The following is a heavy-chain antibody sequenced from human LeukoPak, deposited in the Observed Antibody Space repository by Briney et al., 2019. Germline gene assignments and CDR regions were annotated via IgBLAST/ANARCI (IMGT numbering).Heavy chain of an antibody. CDR1: GGSISSYY. D-gene: IGHD3-10*01. CDR3: ASIGPTTQKEGSPYYGSGSYYMNWFDP. V-gene: IGHV4-59*01. J-gene: IGHJ5*02. Sequence: SETLSLTCTVSGGSISSYYWSWIRQPPGKGLEWIGYIYYSGSTNYNPSLKSRVTISVDTSKNQFSLKLSSVTAADTAVYYCASIGPTTQKEGSPYYGSGSYYMNWFDPWGQGTLVTVSS. CDR2: IYYSGST.